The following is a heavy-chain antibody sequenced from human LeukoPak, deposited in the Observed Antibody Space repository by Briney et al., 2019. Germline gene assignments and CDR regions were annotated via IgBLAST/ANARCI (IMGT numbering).Heavy chain of an antibody. D-gene: IGHD5-18*01. CDR3: AKYGITAMIYFDY. V-gene: IGHV3-23*01. J-gene: IGHJ4*02. CDR2: ISGSGGST. Sequence: GGSLRLSCAASGFTFSSYAMNWVRQAPGKGLEWVSAISGSGGSTYYADSVKGRFTISRDNSKNTLFLQMNSLRAEDTAVYYCAKYGITAMIYFDYWGQGTLVTVSS. CDR1: GFTFSSYA.